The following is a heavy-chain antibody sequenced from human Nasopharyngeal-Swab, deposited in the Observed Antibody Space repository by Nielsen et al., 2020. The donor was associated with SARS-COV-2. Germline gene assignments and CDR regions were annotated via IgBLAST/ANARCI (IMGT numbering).Heavy chain of an antibody. Sequence: SAPPLVTPTQTLTLPCNFCMFSLSTSARWVSWFRQRPSKDLGCPAPTDCENGKYYSTSLKTRTTISTDTTKNQVVLTMTNMTPVDTATYYGARIRYGIWAGYYIGFDYWGQGTLVTVSS. CDR3: ARIRYGIWAGYYIGFDY. V-gene: IGHV2-70*01. CDR1: MFSLSTSARW. J-gene: IGHJ4*02. D-gene: IGHD3-9*01. CDR2: TDCENGK.